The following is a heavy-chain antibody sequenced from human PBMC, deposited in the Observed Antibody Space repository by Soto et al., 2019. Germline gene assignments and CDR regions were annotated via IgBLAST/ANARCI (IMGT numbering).Heavy chain of an antibody. CDR3: ARSFNDWTTYFDY. CDR2: LYTGGSA. D-gene: IGHD3-9*01. V-gene: IGHV3-53*01. J-gene: IGHJ4*02. Sequence: LRLSCAASGFSVTDHYMTWVRQAPGKGLEWVSVLYTGGSAYYGDSVRGRFTISRDSSTNTLYLQMNSLKVGDTAFYFCARSFNDWTTYFDYWSEGTLVTVSS. CDR1: GFSVTDHY.